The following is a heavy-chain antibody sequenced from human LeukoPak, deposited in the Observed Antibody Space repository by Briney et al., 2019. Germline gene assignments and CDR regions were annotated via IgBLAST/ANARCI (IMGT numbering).Heavy chain of an antibody. CDR1: GFTFSSFS. Sequence: PGGSLRLSCAVSGFTFSSFSMNWVRQAPGKGLEWVSSISSSSSYIYYADSVKGRFTISRDNARNSLYLQMNSLRAEDTAVYYCARDRPSSITTYWYWGQGTLVTVSS. J-gene: IGHJ4*02. V-gene: IGHV3-21*01. CDR2: ISSSSSYI. CDR3: ARDRPSSITTYWY. D-gene: IGHD2/OR15-2a*01.